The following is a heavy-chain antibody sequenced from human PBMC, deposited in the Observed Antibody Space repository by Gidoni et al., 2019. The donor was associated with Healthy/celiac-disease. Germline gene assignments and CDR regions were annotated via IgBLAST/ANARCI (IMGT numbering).Heavy chain of an antibody. CDR2: IIPIFGTA. D-gene: IGHD3-22*01. Sequence: EVKKPGSSVKVSCKASGGTFSSYAISWVRQAPGQGLEWMGGIIPIFGTANYAQKFQGRVTITADESTSTAYMELSSLRSEDTAVYYCARDRQYDYDSSGYYSPDYWGQGTLVTVSS. J-gene: IGHJ4*02. CDR1: GGTFSSYA. V-gene: IGHV1-69*01. CDR3: ARDRQYDYDSSGYYSPDY.